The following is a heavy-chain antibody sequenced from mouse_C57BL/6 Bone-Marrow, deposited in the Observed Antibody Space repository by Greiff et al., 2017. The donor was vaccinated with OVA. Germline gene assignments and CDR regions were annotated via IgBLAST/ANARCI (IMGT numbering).Heavy chain of an antibody. CDR2: ISDGGSYT. D-gene: IGHD1-1*01. CDR3: ARDRGSSSYAMDY. CDR1: GFTFSSYA. V-gene: IGHV5-4*01. Sequence: EVQLVESGGGLVKPGGSLKLSCAASGFTFSSYAMSWVRQTPEKRLEWVATISDGGSYTYYPDNVKGRFTISRDNAKNNLYLQMSHLKSEDTAMYYCARDRGSSSYAMDYWGQGTSVTVSS. J-gene: IGHJ4*01.